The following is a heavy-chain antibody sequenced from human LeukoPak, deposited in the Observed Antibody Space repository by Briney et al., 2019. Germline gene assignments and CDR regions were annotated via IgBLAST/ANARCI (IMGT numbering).Heavy chain of an antibody. D-gene: IGHD6-19*01. CDR3: ARAGRSGWPQNWFDP. CDR1: GYTFTSYY. J-gene: IGHJ5*02. V-gene: IGHV1-46*01. Sequence: ASVKVSCKASGYTFTSYYMHWVRQAPGQGLEWMGIVNPSGGSTGYAQKFQGRVTMTRDTSTSTVYMELSSLRSEDTAVYYCARAGRSGWPQNWFDPWGQGTLVTVSS. CDR2: VNPSGGST.